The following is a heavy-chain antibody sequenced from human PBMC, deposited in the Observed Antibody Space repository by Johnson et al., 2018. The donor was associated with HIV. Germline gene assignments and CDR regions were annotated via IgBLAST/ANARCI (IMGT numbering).Heavy chain of an antibody. J-gene: IGHJ3*02. D-gene: IGHD3-10*01. CDR1: GFTVSTNY. CDR3: CYGSGTYDGPAFDI. Sequence: VQLVESGGGVVQPGGSLRLSCAASGFTVSTNYMSWVRQAPGKGLDWVSVIYSSGSTYYADSMKGRFTISRDNSKNTLYLQMNSLITEDTAVYYCCYGSGTYDGPAFDIWGQGTMVTVSS. CDR2: IYSSGST. V-gene: IGHV3-66*02.